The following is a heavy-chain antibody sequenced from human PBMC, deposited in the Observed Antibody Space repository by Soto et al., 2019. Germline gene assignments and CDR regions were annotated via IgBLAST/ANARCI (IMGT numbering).Heavy chain of an antibody. CDR3: AKDRRPNYCYGMDV. V-gene: IGHV3-30-3*01. D-gene: IGHD6-25*01. J-gene: IGHJ6*02. CDR1: GFTFSSYA. CDR2: ISYDGSNK. Sequence: QVQLVESGGGVVQPGRSLRLSCAASGFTFSSYAMHWVRQAPGKGLEWVAVISYDGSNKYYADSVKGRFTISRDNSKNTLYLQMNSLRAEDTAVYYCAKDRRPNYCYGMDVWGQGTKVTVSS.